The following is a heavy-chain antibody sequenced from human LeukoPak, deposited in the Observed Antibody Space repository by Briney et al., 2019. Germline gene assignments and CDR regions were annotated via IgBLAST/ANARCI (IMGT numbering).Heavy chain of an antibody. CDR2: IIPILGIA. Sequence: ASVKVSCKASGGTFSSYAISWVRQAPGQGLEWMGRIIPILGIANYAQKFQDRVTITADKSTSTAYMELSSLRSEDTAVYYCARSTVGQRLNRDYWGQGTLVTVSS. V-gene: IGHV1-69*04. J-gene: IGHJ4*02. D-gene: IGHD5-24*01. CDR3: ARSTVGQRLNRDY. CDR1: GGTFSSYA.